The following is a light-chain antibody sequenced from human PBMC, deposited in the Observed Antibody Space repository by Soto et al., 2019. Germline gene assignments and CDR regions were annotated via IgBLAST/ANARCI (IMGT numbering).Light chain of an antibody. V-gene: IGKV3-20*01. CDR2: GAS. CDR1: QSISNKY. J-gene: IGKJ2*01. Sequence: ETVLTQSPGTLSLSPGDGATLSCKASQSISNKYLAWYQQIPGQAPRLLIYGASNRATGIPDRFSGSGSGTDFTLTISRLEPEDFAVYYCQQYRNSRYTFGQGTKLEIK. CDR3: QQYRNSRYT.